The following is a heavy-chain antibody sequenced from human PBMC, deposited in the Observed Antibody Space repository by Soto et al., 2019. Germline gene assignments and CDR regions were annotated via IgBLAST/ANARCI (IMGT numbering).Heavy chain of an antibody. J-gene: IGHJ4*02. Sequence: ASVKVSCKASGYTFTSYGISWVRQAPGQGLEWMGWISAYNGNTNYAQKLQGRVTMTTDTSTSTAYMELRSLRSDDTAVYYCARDITHRYCSRGSCEPRRDYWGQGTLVNVSS. CDR1: GYTFTSYG. CDR3: ARDITHRYCSRGSCEPRRDY. CDR2: ISAYNGNT. D-gene: IGHD2-15*01. V-gene: IGHV1-18*01.